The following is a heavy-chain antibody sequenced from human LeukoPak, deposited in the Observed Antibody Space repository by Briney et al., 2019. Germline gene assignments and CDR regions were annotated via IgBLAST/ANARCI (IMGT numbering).Heavy chain of an antibody. Sequence: SETLSLTCTVSGGSISSGGYYWSWIRQPPGKGLEWIGYIYYSGSTYYNPSLKSRVTISVDTSKNQFSLKLSSVTAADTAVYYCARGPSYALYYYYYYGMDVWGQGTTVTVSS. CDR1: GGSISSGGYY. CDR3: ARGPSYALYYYYYYGMDV. CDR2: IYYSGST. J-gene: IGHJ6*02. D-gene: IGHD2-2*01. V-gene: IGHV4-30-4*01.